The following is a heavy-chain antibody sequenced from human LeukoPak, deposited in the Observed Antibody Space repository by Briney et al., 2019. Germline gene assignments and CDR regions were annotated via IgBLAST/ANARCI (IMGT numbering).Heavy chain of an antibody. J-gene: IGHJ4*02. CDR1: GFTFATAW. D-gene: IGHD3-16*01. Sequence: GGSLRLSCAASGFTFATAWMTWVRQAPGKGLEWVGRIRSESDGATTEYAAPVNGRFIISRDASKNTLFLQMNSLKTEDTAVYYCTTFYAPDYWGQGTLVTVSS. CDR2: IRSESDGATT. V-gene: IGHV3-15*01. CDR3: TTFYAPDY.